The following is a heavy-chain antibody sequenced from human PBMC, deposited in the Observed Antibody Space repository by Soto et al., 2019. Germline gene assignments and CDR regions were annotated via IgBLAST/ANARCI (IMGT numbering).Heavy chain of an antibody. D-gene: IGHD6-19*01. CDR3: ARDVSGSLDY. Sequence: GGCLRLSCAASVFTFSSYWMIWVRQAPGKGLEWVANIKQDGNEKNYVGSVKGRFTISRDNAKNSLYLQMNSLRAEDTAVYYCARDVSGSLDYWGQGTLVTVSS. V-gene: IGHV3-7*01. J-gene: IGHJ4*02. CDR1: VFTFSSYW. CDR2: IKQDGNEK.